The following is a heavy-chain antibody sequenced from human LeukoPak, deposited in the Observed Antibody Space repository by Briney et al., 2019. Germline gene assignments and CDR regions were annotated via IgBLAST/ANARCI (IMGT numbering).Heavy chain of an antibody. D-gene: IGHD1-26*01. CDR1: GFVFDDYD. CDR2: IRSDGYHT. V-gene: IGHV3-30*02. CDR3: AKPSGSGVDY. J-gene: IGHJ4*02. Sequence: GGSLRLSCGASGFVFDDYDMHWVRQAPGKGLEWVAFIRSDGYHTYYTDSVKGRFIITRDNFKNTLYLQMNSLRLEDMAVYYCAKPSGSGVDYWGRGNRVTVSS.